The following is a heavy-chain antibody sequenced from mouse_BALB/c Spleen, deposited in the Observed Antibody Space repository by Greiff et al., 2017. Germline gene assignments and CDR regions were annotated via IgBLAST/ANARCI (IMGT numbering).Heavy chain of an antibody. CDR1: GFTFSSFG. V-gene: IGHV5-17*02. CDR3: ARGFLVILYYAMDY. J-gene: IGHJ4*01. D-gene: IGHD2-10*02. Sequence: EVQRVESGGGLVQPGGSRKLSCAASGFTFSSFGMHWVRQAPEKGLEWVAYISSGSSTIYYADTVKGRFTISRDNPKNTLFLQMTSLRSEDTAMYYCARGFLVILYYAMDYWGQGTSVTVSS. CDR2: ISSGSSTI.